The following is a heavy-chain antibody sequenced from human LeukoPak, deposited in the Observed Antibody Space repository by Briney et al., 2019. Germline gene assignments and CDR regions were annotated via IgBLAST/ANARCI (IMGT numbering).Heavy chain of an antibody. CDR1: GFTVSSNY. J-gene: IGHJ6*02. D-gene: IGHD3-22*01. Sequence: GGSLRLSCAASGFTVSSNYMSWVRQAPGKGLEWVSVIYSGGSTYYADSVKGRFTISRDNSKNSLYLQMNSLRAEDTAVYYCARAYYYDSSGHYYYYGMDVWGQGTTVTVSS. CDR2: IYSGGST. V-gene: IGHV3-66*01. CDR3: ARAYYYDSSGHYYYYGMDV.